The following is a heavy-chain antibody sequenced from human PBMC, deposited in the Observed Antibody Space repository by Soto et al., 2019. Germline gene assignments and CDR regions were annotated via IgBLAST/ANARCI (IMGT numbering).Heavy chain of an antibody. V-gene: IGHV4-59*01. CDR2: IYYSGST. CDR3: ARGRDFDP. CDR1: GGSISSYY. Sequence: PSETLSLTCTVSGGSISSYYWSWIRQPPGKGLEWIGYIYYSGSTNYNPSLKSRVTISVDTSKNQFSLKLSSVTAADTAVYYCARGRDFDPWGQGTLVTVSS. J-gene: IGHJ5*02.